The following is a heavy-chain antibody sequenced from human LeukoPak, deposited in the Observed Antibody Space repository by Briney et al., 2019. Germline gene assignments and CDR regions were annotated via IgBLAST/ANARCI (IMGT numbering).Heavy chain of an antibody. Sequence: SQTLSLTCTVSGGSISSGDYYWSWIRQPPGKGLEWIGYIYYSGSTDYNPYLKSRVTISVDTSKNQFSLRLSSVTAADTAVYYCARGHKFDPWGQGTLVTVSS. CDR1: GGSISSGDYY. CDR2: IYYSGST. CDR3: ARGHKFDP. J-gene: IGHJ5*02. V-gene: IGHV4-30-4*01.